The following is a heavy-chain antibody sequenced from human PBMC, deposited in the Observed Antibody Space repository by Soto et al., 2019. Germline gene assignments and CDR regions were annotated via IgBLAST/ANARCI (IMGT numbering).Heavy chain of an antibody. CDR1: GFTFSSYA. J-gene: IGHJ4*02. V-gene: IGHV3-30-3*01. D-gene: IGHD3-22*01. CDR2: ISYDGSNK. Sequence: GGSLRLSCAASGFTFSSYAMHWVRQAPGKGLKWVAVISYDGSNKYYADSVKGRFTISRDNSKNTLYLQMNSLRAEDTAVYYCAREGITMMGIDYWRQGTLVTVSS. CDR3: AREGITMMGIDY.